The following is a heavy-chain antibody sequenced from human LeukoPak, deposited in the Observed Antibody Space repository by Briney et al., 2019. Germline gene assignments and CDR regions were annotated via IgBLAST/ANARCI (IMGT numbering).Heavy chain of an antibody. CDR2: IYYSGST. Sequence: SETLSLTCTVSGVSFSSYYWNWIRQPPGKGLEWIGYIYYSGSTNYNPSLKSRVTISVDTSKNQFSLKLSSVTAADTAVYYCARQEHDPFFDYWGQGTLVTVSS. V-gene: IGHV4-59*08. CDR3: ARQEHDPFFDY. D-gene: IGHD2-21*01. CDR1: GVSFSSYY. J-gene: IGHJ4*02.